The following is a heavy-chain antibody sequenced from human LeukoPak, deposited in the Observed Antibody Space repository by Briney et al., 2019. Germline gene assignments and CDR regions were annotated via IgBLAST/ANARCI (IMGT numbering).Heavy chain of an antibody. D-gene: IGHD2-15*01. V-gene: IGHV3-23*01. CDR2: ISSSGGST. J-gene: IGHJ6*02. CDR1: GFTLSTYA. CDR3: AKGGCSGGSCYRMDV. Sequence: QSGGSLRLSCAASGFTLSTYAMSRVRQAPGKGLEWVSVISSSGGSTYYADSVKGRFTLSRDNSKNTLYLQMNSLRAEDTAVYYCAKGGCSGGSCYRMDVWGQGTTVTVSS.